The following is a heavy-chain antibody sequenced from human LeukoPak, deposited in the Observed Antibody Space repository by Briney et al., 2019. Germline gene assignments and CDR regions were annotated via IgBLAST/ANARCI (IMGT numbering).Heavy chain of an antibody. Sequence: PSETLSLTCTVSGGSISSSSYYWGWIRQPPGKGLEWIGSIYYSGSTYYNPSLKSRVTISVDTSKNQFSLKLSSVTAADTAAYYCARTVDTAMAHPYPIYYMDVWGKGTTVTVSS. CDR1: GGSISSSSYY. V-gene: IGHV4-39*07. D-gene: IGHD5-18*01. J-gene: IGHJ6*03. CDR3: ARTVDTAMAHPYPIYYMDV. CDR2: IYYSGST.